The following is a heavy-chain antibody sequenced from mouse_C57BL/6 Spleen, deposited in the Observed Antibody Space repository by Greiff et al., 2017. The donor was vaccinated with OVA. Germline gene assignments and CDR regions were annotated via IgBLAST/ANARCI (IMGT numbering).Heavy chain of an antibody. CDR1: GYTFTSYW. V-gene: IGHV1-61*01. CDR3: ARMGNWAWFDY. CDR2: IYPSDSET. D-gene: IGHD4-1*01. Sequence: QVQLQQPGAELVRPGSSVKLSCKASGYTFTSYWMDWVKQRPGQGLEWIGNIYPSDSETHYNQKFKDKATLTVDKSSSTAYMQLSSLTSEDSAVYYCARMGNWAWFDYWGQGTLVTVSA. J-gene: IGHJ3*01.